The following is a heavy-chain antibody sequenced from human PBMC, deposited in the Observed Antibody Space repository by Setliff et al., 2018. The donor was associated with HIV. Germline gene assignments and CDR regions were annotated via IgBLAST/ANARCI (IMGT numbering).Heavy chain of an antibody. J-gene: IGHJ4*02. CDR2: ISSGSSTI. V-gene: IGHV3-48*01. CDR3: AKYASIAVSLEGNYFDY. Sequence: PGGSLRLSCAASGFTFSSYSMNWVRQAPGKGLEWVSYISSGSSTIYYADSVKGRFTISRDNAKNSLYLQMNSLRAEDTAVYYCAKYASIAVSLEGNYFDYWGQGTLVTVSS. CDR1: GFTFSSYS. D-gene: IGHD6-19*01.